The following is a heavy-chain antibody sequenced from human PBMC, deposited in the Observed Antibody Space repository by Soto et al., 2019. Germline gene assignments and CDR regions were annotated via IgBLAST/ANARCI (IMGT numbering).Heavy chain of an antibody. CDR2: IWHDGSDI. CDR1: GFTFSTSV. D-gene: IGHD6-6*01. Sequence: QMHLVVSGGGVVQPGRSLRLSCAGSGFTFSTSVMHWVRQAPGKGLEWLAVIWHDGSDISYGDSVRGRFTISRDNSKNTLDLEMDNVREDDTAVYFCARDVPDTASSSCLDCWGQGTLVTVSS. J-gene: IGHJ4*02. V-gene: IGHV3-33*01. CDR3: ARDVPDTASSSCLDC.